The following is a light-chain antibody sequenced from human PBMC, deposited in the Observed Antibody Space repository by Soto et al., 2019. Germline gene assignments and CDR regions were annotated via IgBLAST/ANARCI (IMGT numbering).Light chain of an antibody. CDR1: SSDVGDHNY. J-gene: IGLJ2*01. CDR3: SSYTTSSTVI. Sequence: QSALTQPASVSGSPGQSITISCTGTSSDVGDHNYVSWHQQQPGKAPKLMIYAVSNRPSGVSNRFSGSKSGNTASLTISGLQAEDEADYYCSSYTTSSTVIFGGGTKLTVL. CDR2: AVS. V-gene: IGLV2-14*03.